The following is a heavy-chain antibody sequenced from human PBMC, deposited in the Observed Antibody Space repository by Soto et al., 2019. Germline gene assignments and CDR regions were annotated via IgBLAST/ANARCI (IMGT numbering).Heavy chain of an antibody. Sequence: QVTLKESGPVLVKPTETLTLTCTVSGFSLSNARMGVTWIRQPPGKALEWLAHIFSNDEKSYSTSLKSSLTISNDTSKLQVRLTMPNMAPVDTATYYCPRHGRGVGSRPLDYWGQGTLVTVSS. CDR3: PRHGRGVGSRPLDY. V-gene: IGHV2-26*01. J-gene: IGHJ4*02. CDR1: GFSLSNARMG. D-gene: IGHD3-10*01. CDR2: IFSNDEK.